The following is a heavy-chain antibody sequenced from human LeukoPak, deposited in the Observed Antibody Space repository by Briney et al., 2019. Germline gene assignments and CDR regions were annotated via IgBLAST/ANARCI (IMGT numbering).Heavy chain of an antibody. CDR3: ARESGGYSYGFDY. J-gene: IGHJ4*02. Sequence: TGGSLRLSCAASGFTFSSYGMHWVRQAPGKGLEWVAFIRYDGSNKYYADSVKGRFTISRDNAKNSLYLQMNSLRAEDTAVYYCARESGGYSYGFDYWGQGTLVTVSS. V-gene: IGHV3-30*02. CDR1: GFTFSSYG. CDR2: IRYDGSNK. D-gene: IGHD5-18*01.